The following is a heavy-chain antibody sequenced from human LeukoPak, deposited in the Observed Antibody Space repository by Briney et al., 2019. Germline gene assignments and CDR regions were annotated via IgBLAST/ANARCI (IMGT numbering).Heavy chain of an antibody. CDR1: GFTFSSYA. V-gene: IGHV3-23*01. J-gene: IGHJ4*02. Sequence: GGSLRLSCAASGFTFSSYAMSWVRHAPGKGLEWVSAISGSGGSTYYADSVKGRFTIYRDNSKNTLCLQMNSLRAEDTAVYYCAKEVWYYDSSGYFVYWGQGTLVTVSS. D-gene: IGHD3-22*01. CDR2: ISGSGGST. CDR3: AKEVWYYDSSGYFVY.